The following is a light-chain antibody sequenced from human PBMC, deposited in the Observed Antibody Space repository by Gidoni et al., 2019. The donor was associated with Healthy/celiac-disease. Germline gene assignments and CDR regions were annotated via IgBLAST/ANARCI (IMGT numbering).Light chain of an antibody. CDR3: MQGTHWGLT. J-gene: IGKJ4*01. CDR2: TVS. Sequence: DVVMTQSPLSLPVTLGQPASISCRSSQSLVYCDGNTYLNWFQQRPGQSPRRLIYTVSNRDSGVPDRFSGSGSGTDFTLKISRVEAEDVGVYYCMQGTHWGLTFGGGTKVEIK. V-gene: IGKV2-30*01. CDR1: QSLVYCDGNTY.